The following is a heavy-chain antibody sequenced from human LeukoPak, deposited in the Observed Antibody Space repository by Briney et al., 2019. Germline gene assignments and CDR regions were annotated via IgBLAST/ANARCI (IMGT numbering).Heavy chain of an antibody. CDR3: ARAPSEIGGYYPEYFRH. CDR2: IKSEGST. V-gene: IGHV3-74*01. CDR1: GFTFSSTW. D-gene: IGHD3-22*01. J-gene: IGHJ1*01. Sequence: GGFLRFSCAAPGFTFSSTWMHWGGQAPGKGLVWVSRIKSEGSTRYAASVKGRFTLPRDNAKNTVSLQTNSLTAEDTGVYYCARAPSEIGGYYPEYFRHWGQGTLATVSP.